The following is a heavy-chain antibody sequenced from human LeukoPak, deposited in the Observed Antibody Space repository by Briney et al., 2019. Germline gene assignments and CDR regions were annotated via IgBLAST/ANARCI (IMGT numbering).Heavy chain of an antibody. D-gene: IGHD1-26*01. J-gene: IGHJ4*02. CDR1: GFTFSNYA. V-gene: IGHV3-7*01. Sequence: GGSLRLSCAASGFTFSNYAMSWVRQTPEKGLEWVANIKQDGGEIYYVDSMKGRFTISRDNAKNSLYLQMNSLRVEDTAVYYCARDRESSSRSGSYFDYWGQGTLVTVSS. CDR3: ARDRESSSRSGSYFDY. CDR2: IKQDGGEI.